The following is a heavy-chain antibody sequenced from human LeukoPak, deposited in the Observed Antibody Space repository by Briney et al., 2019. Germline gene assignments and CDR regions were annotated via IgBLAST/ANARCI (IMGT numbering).Heavy chain of an antibody. CDR3: AKGQYSSSWYPFDY. J-gene: IGHJ4*02. Sequence: ASVKVSCKTSGYTFTSYDINWVGQATGQGLEGMGRMSPDSGNTGYAQNFQGRVTMTGNTSIGTAYMELSSLGSADTAVYFCAKGQYSSSWYPFDYWGQGTLVTVSS. D-gene: IGHD6-13*01. CDR2: MSPDSGNT. V-gene: IGHV1-8*01. CDR1: GYTFTSYD.